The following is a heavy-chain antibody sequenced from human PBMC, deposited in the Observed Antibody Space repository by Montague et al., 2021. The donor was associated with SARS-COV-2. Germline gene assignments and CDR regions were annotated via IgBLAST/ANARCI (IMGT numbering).Heavy chain of an antibody. CDR2: IYDGGAV. CDR3: VRDHPYGGPRGAYDI. CDR1: GGSIAGYY. D-gene: IGHD4-23*01. V-gene: IGHV4-59*01. J-gene: IGHJ3*02. Sequence: SETLSLTCTVSGGSIAGYYWSWLRRSPGKGLESIAYIYDGGAVNYNPSLGSRVTILTDTSKNQLSLKVNSVTAADTAVYYCVRDHPYGGPRGAYDIWGQGTVVTVSS.